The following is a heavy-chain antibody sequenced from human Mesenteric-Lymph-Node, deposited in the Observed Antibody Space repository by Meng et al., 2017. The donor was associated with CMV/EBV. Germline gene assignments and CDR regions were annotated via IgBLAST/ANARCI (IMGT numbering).Heavy chain of an antibody. V-gene: IGHV4-59*01. D-gene: IGHD3-3*01. CDR2: IYYSGST. Sequence: SETLSLTCTVSGGSISSYYWSWIRQPPGKGLEWIGYIYYSGSTNYNPSLKSRVTISVDTSKNQFSLKLSSVTAADTAVYYCARGVLRFLEWPSTHYYYGMDVWGQGTTVTVSS. J-gene: IGHJ6*02. CDR3: ARGVLRFLEWPSTHYYYGMDV. CDR1: GGSISSYY.